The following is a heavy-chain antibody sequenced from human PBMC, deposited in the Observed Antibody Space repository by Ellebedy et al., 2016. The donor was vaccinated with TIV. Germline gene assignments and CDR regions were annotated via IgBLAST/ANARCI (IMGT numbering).Heavy chain of an antibody. CDR3: ATDGSYGDFLSPAHAFEN. Sequence: GESLKISCAASGFSFSSYSMNWVRQAQGKGLEWVSYMGGSTITTYYADSVKGRFTISRDNANNSLYLQMNSLRAEDTAVYYCATDGSYGDFLSPAHAFENWGQGTVVIVSS. V-gene: IGHV3-48*04. CDR1: GFSFSSYS. CDR2: MGGSTITT. J-gene: IGHJ3*02. D-gene: IGHD4-17*01.